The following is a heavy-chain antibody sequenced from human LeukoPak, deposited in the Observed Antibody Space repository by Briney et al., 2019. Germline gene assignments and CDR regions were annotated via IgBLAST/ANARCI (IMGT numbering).Heavy chain of an antibody. Sequence: GGSLRLSCAVSGFTFSSNSMSWVPQAPGEGLGWVTTIISSSSNIYYAASVKSRFTISRDNAKNSLYLQMSSLRAEDTAVYYCARGGVSSAWYFVYWGQGTLVTVSS. D-gene: IGHD6-19*01. V-gene: IGHV3-21*01. CDR2: IISSSSNI. CDR1: GFTFSSNS. J-gene: IGHJ4*02. CDR3: ARGGVSSAWYFVY.